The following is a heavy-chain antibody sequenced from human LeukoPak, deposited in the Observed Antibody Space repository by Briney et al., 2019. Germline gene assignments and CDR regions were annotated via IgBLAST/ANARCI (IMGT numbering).Heavy chain of an antibody. Sequence: PSETLSLTCTVSGGSISSYYWSWIRQPPGKGLEWIGYIYYSGSTNYNPSLKSRVTISVDTSKNQFSLKLSSVTAADTAVYYCAREDRDSYGFLWGQGTLVTVFS. CDR2: IYYSGST. CDR3: AREDRDSYGFL. J-gene: IGHJ4*02. D-gene: IGHD5-18*01. CDR1: GGSISSYY. V-gene: IGHV4-59*01.